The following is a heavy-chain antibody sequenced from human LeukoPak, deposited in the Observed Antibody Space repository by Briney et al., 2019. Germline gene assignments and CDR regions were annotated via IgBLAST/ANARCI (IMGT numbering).Heavy chain of an antibody. V-gene: IGHV4-34*01. Sequence: SETLSLTCAVYGGSFSGYYWSWIRQPPGKGLEWIGEINHSGSTNYNPSLKSRVTISVDTSKNQFSLKLSSVTAADTAVYYCARGPLHYYDSSGYYYRRYYYYGMDVWGQGTTVTVSS. D-gene: IGHD3-22*01. CDR1: GGSFSGYY. CDR2: INHSGST. J-gene: IGHJ6*02. CDR3: ARGPLHYYDSSGYYYRRYYYYGMDV.